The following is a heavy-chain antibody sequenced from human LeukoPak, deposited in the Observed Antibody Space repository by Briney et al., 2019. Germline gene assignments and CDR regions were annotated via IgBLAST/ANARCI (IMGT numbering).Heavy chain of an antibody. Sequence: PSETLSLTCTVSGGSISSSSYYWGWIRQPPGKGLEWIGEINHSGSTNYNPSLKSRVTISVDTSKNQFSLKLSSVTAADTAVYYCARHIVVVPAAMGGIDYWGQGTLVTVSS. D-gene: IGHD2-2*01. CDR3: ARHIVVVPAAMGGIDY. J-gene: IGHJ4*02. CDR2: INHSGST. CDR1: GGSISSSSYY. V-gene: IGHV4-39*07.